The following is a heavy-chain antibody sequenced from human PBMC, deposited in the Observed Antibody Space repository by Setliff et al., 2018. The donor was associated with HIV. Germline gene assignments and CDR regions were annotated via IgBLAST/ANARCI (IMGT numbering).Heavy chain of an antibody. CDR2: IYTSGST. V-gene: IGHV4-4*07. J-gene: IGHJ6*03. CDR1: GGSISTYY. Sequence: SETLSLTCTVSGGSISTYYWTWIRQPAGKGLEWIGRIYTSGSTNHNPSLKSRVTMSVDTSKNQFSLKLSSVTAADTAMYYCARGSDTTGWSRYYYYMDVWGKGTTVTVSS. D-gene: IGHD6-19*01. CDR3: ARGSDTTGWSRYYYYMDV.